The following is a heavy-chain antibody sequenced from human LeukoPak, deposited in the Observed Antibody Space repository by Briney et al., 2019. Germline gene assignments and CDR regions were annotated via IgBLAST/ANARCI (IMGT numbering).Heavy chain of an antibody. CDR3: ATPLGPLGFIPYYFDY. J-gene: IGHJ4*02. Sequence: ASVKVSCKVSGYTLTELAMHLVRQAPGKGLEWIGGFDPEKGETIYTQQLQGRLTMTEDTPTDTAYMELSSLTSEDTAVYYCATPLGPLGFIPYYFDYWGQGTLVTVSS. CDR1: GYTLTELA. CDR2: FDPEKGET. V-gene: IGHV1-24*01. D-gene: IGHD2-21*01.